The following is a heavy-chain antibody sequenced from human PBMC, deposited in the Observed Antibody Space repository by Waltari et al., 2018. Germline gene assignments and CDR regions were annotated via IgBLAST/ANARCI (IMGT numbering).Heavy chain of an antibody. D-gene: IGHD2-15*01. J-gene: IGHJ5*02. CDR1: GGSTSSSY. V-gene: IGHV4-59*01. Sequence: QVQLQESGPGLVKPSEPLSLTCTVSGGSTSSSYWSWIRQPPGKGLEWIGYIYYSGSTNYNPSLKSRVTISVDTSKNQFSLKLSSVTAADTAVYYCARGGAFVVVVAAKENWFDPWGQGTLVTVSS. CDR3: ARGGAFVVVVAAKENWFDP. CDR2: IYYSGST.